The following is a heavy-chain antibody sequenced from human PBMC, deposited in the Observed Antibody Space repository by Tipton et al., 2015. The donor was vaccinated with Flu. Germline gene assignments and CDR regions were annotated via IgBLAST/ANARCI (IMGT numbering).Heavy chain of an antibody. CDR2: IKLDGSEK. CDR3: ARGYDILTDGGGYFDY. V-gene: IGHV3-7*01. J-gene: IGHJ4*02. CDR1: GFTFSGYW. Sequence: SLRLSCAASGFTFSGYWMSWVRQAPGKGPEWVGKIKLDGSEKYYVDSVKGRFTISRDNSKNTLYLQMNSLRAEDTAVYYCARGYDILTDGGGYFDYWGQGTLVTVSS. D-gene: IGHD3-9*01.